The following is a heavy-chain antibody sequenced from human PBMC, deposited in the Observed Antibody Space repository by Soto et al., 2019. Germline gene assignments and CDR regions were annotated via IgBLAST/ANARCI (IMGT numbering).Heavy chain of an antibody. CDR2: IHTTDGT. CDR1: GGSISSYY. V-gene: IGHV4-4*07. J-gene: IGHJ4*02. CDR3: ARALSSAAGLYFDF. Sequence: SETLSLTCTVSGGSISSYYWSWIRQPAGKGMEWIGRIHTTDGTNYNPSLKSRVTMLIDTSNNQFSLKLSSLTAADTAVYYCARALSSAAGLYFDFWGQGTLVTVSS. D-gene: IGHD6-13*01.